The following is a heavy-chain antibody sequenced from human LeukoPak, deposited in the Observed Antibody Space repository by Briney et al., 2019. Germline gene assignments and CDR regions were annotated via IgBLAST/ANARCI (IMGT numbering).Heavy chain of an antibody. J-gene: IGHJ3*02. CDR2: INHRGST. CDR3: ARHCCSGPAKRVFDI. Sequence: PSETLSLTCAVYGVSFSGFYWSWIRLPPGKGLEWIGEINHRGSTNYNPSLKSRVTISVDTSNNQFSLRLGSVTAADTAVYHCARHCCSGPAKRVFDIWGQGTMVTVSS. V-gene: IGHV4-34*01. D-gene: IGHD2-15*01. CDR1: GVSFSGFY.